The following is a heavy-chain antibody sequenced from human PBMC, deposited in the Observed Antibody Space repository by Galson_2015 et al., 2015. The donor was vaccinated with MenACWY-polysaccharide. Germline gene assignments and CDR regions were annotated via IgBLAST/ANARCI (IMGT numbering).Heavy chain of an antibody. CDR2: IWYDGNNK. J-gene: IGHJ3*02. CDR1: GLTFSTYG. Sequence: SLRLSCAASGLTFSTYGMHWVRQAPGKGLEWVAVIWYDGNNKYYADSVKGRFTISRDNSKSTLYLQMNSLRVEDTAVYYCAKSHVVVVTAIQDTNAFEIWGQGTMVTVSS. CDR3: AKSHVVVVTAIQDTNAFEI. D-gene: IGHD2-21*02. V-gene: IGHV3-33*06.